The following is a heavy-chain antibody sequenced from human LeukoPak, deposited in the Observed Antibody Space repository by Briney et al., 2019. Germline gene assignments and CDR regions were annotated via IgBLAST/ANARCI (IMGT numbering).Heavy chain of an antibody. J-gene: IGHJ5*02. V-gene: IGHV1-3*01. CDR2: INADNGNT. CDR1: GYTFTSYA. CDR3: ARAPYYDILTGYYNWFDP. D-gene: IGHD3-9*01. Sequence: ASVKVSCKASGYTFTSYAMHWVRQAPGQRLEWMGWINADNGNTKYSQKFQGRVTITRDTSASTAYMELSSLRSEDTAVYYCARAPYYDILTGYYNWFDPWGQGTLVTVSS.